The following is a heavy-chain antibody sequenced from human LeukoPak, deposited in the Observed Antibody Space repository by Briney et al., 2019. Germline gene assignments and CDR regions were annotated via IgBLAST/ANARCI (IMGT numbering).Heavy chain of an antibody. CDR1: GFTFSDYY. V-gene: IGHV3-11*05. J-gene: IGHJ4*02. D-gene: IGHD6-19*01. Sequence: GGSLRLSCAASGFTFSDYYMSWIRQAPGKGLEWVSYISSSSSYTNYADSVKGRFTISRDNAKNSLYLQMNCLRAEDTAVYYCARGGGQWLASDYWGQGTLVTVSS. CDR2: ISSSSSYT. CDR3: ARGGGQWLASDY.